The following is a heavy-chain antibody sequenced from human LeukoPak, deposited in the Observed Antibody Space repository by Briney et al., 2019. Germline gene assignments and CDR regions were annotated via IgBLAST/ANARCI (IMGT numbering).Heavy chain of an antibody. D-gene: IGHD3-10*01. Sequence: GRSLRLSCAASGFTFSSYTIHWVRQAPGKGLEWVTLISHDGRNKNYADSVKGRFTISRDNSKKTLYLEVNSLRPEDTAVYYCARGSHQDYFGSMTYLFGYWGQGILVTVSS. J-gene: IGHJ4*02. CDR3: ARGSHQDYFGSMTYLFGY. V-gene: IGHV3-30*04. CDR2: ISHDGRNK. CDR1: GFTFSSYT.